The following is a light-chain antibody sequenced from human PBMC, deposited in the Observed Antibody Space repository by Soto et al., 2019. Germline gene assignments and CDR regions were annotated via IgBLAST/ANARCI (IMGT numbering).Light chain of an antibody. V-gene: IGKV1-33*01. J-gene: IGKJ5*01. CDR1: QDIRKY. Sequence: DLQMTPSPSSLSASVGDRVTITCQASQDIRKYLNWYQQKPGKAPKLLIYDATNLETGVPSRFSGSGSGTDFTFTISSLQPEYNATYYCQQYDTLMITFGQGTRLEIK. CDR3: QQYDTLMIT. CDR2: DAT.